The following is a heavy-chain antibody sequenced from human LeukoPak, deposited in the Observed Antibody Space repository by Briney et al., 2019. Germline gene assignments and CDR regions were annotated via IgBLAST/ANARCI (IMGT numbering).Heavy chain of an antibody. J-gene: IGHJ4*02. Sequence: GGSLRLSCAASGFTFSSYAMHWVRQAPGKGLEWVAVISYDGSNKYYADSVKGRFTIPRDNSKNTLYLQMNSQRAEDTAVYYCAREAVADFDYWGQGTLVTVSS. V-gene: IGHV3-30-3*01. CDR1: GFTFSSYA. CDR2: ISYDGSNK. CDR3: AREAVADFDY. D-gene: IGHD6-19*01.